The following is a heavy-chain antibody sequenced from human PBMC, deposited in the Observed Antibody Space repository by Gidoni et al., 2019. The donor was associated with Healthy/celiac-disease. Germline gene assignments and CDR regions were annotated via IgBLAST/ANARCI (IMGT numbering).Heavy chain of an antibody. J-gene: IGHJ4*02. CDR1: GFTFSNAW. V-gene: IGHV3-15*01. CDR3: TTGIVGALCYFDY. Sequence: EVQLVESGGGLVKPGGSLRLSCAASGFTFSNAWMSWVRQAPGKGLEWVGRIQSRTDGGTTDYAAPVKGRVTISRDDSKNTLYLQMNCLKTEDTAVYYCTTGIVGALCYFDYWGQGTLVTVSS. D-gene: IGHD1-26*01. CDR2: IQSRTDGGTT.